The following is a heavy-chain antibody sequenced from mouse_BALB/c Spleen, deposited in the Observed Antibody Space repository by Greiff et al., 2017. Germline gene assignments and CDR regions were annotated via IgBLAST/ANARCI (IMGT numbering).Heavy chain of an antibody. J-gene: IGHJ4*01. CDR2: INPGSGGT. Sequence: VQLQQSGAELVRPGPSVKVSCKASGYAFTNYLIEWVKQRPGQGLEWIGVINPGSGGTNYNEKFKGKATLTADKSSSTAYMQLSSLTSDDSAVYFCARGGYGNYAMDYWGQGTSVTVSA. V-gene: IGHV1-54*01. D-gene: IGHD2-10*02. CDR3: ARGGYGNYAMDY. CDR1: GYAFTNYL.